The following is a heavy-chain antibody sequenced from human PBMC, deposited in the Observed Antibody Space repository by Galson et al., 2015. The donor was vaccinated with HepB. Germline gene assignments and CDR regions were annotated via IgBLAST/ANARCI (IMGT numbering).Heavy chain of an antibody. CDR1: GFTFSSYA. CDR3: AKGVAAAGTRPFDY. CDR2: ISGSGGST. D-gene: IGHD6-13*01. Sequence: SLRLSCAASGFTFSSYAMRWVRQAPGKGLEWVSAISGSGGSTYYADSVKGRFTISRDNSKNTLYLQMNSLRAEDTAVYYCAKGVAAAGTRPFDYWGQGTLVTVSS. J-gene: IGHJ4*02. V-gene: IGHV3-23*01.